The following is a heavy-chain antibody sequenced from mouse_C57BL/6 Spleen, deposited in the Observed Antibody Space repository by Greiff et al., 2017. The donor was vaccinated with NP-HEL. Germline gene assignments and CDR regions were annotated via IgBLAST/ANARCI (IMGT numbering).Heavy chain of an antibody. Sequence: EVQLQQSGPELVKPGASVKISCKASGYTFTDYYMNWVKQSHGKSLEWIGDINPNNGGTSYNQKFKGKATLTVDKSSSTAYMELRSLTSEDSAVYYCARRGYYGSYYWGQGTTLTVSS. CDR3: ARRGYYGSYY. CDR2: INPNNGGT. J-gene: IGHJ2*01. D-gene: IGHD1-1*01. CDR1: GYTFTDYY. V-gene: IGHV1-26*01.